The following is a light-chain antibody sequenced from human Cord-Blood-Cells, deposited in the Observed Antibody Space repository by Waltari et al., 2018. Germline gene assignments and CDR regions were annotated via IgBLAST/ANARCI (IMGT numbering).Light chain of an antibody. J-gene: IGLJ1*01. V-gene: IGLV3-1*01. CDR2: QDS. CDR1: KLGDKY. Sequence: DKLGDKYACWYQQKPGQSPVLVIYQDSKRPSGIPERFSGSNSGNTATLTISGTQAMDEADYYCQAWDSSTSGVFGTGTKVTVL. CDR3: QAWDSSTSGV.